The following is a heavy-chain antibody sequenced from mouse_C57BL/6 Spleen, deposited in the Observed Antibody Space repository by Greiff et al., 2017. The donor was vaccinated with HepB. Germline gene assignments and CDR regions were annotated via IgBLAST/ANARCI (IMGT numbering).Heavy chain of an antibody. CDR2: ISYDGSN. Sequence: EVKLQESGPGLVKPSQSLSLTCSVTGYSITSGYYWNWIRQFPGNKLEWMGYISYDGSNNYNPSLKNRISITRDTSKNQFFLKLNSVTTEDTATYYCARWVTTVAYFDYWGQGTTLTVSS. J-gene: IGHJ2*01. CDR3: ARWVTTVAYFDY. V-gene: IGHV3-6*01. D-gene: IGHD1-1*01. CDR1: GYSITSGYY.